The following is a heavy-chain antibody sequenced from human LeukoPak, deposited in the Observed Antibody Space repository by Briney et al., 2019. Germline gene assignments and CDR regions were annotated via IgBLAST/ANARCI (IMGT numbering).Heavy chain of an antibody. CDR2: ISWDGGTT. CDR1: GFTFSSYE. J-gene: IGHJ6*03. Sequence: GGSLRLSCAASGFTFSSYEMNWVRQAPGKGLEWVSLISWDGGTTYYADSVKGRFTISRDNSKNSLYLQMNSLRTEDTALYYCAKDSAGGDFYMDVRGKGTTVTVSS. D-gene: IGHD3-16*01. CDR3: AKDSAGGDFYMDV. V-gene: IGHV3-43*01.